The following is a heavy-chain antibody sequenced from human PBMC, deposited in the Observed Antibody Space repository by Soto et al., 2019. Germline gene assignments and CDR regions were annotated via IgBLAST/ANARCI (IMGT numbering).Heavy chain of an antibody. J-gene: IGHJ5*02. V-gene: IGHV4-34*01. Sequence: SETLSLTCAVYGRSFSGYYWSWIRQPPGKGLEWIGEINHSGSTNYNPSLKSRVTISVDTSKNQFSLKLSSVTAADTAVYYCARVGAYGSGSYYTEWFDTWGQGTLVTVS. CDR2: INHSGST. CDR3: ARVGAYGSGSYYTEWFDT. D-gene: IGHD3-10*01. CDR1: GRSFSGYY.